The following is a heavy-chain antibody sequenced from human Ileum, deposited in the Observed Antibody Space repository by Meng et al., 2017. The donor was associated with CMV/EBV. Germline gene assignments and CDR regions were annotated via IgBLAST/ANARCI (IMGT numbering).Heavy chain of an antibody. V-gene: IGHV3-66*01. D-gene: IGHD1/OR15-1a*01. J-gene: IGHJ4*02. CDR2: YATDGRT. CDR1: GFTVAEKH. Sequence: VQWVESGGGWVQTAASLRLPCAVSGFTVAEKHLNWVRQVPGKGLEGVSKYATDGRTFYADSVKGRFTISRDNSKNTVYHQMNSLRVEDTAVYYCMNTPPGDWGQGTLVTVSS. CDR3: MNTPPGD.